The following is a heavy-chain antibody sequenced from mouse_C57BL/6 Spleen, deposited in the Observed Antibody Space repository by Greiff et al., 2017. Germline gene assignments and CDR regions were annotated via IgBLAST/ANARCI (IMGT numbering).Heavy chain of an antibody. Sequence: DVHLVESGGDLVKPGGSLKLSCAASGFTFSSYGMSWVRQTPDKRLEWVATISSGGSYTYYPDSVKGRFTISRDNAKNTLYLQMSSLKSEDTAMYYCARRDWDKDFDYWGQGTTLTVSS. CDR1: GFTFSSYG. D-gene: IGHD4-1*01. J-gene: IGHJ2*01. CDR2: ISSGGSYT. CDR3: ARRDWDKDFDY. V-gene: IGHV5-6*01.